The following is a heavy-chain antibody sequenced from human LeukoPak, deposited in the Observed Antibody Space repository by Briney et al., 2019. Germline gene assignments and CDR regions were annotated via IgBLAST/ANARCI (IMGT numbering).Heavy chain of an antibody. CDR1: GFTFSSYA. CDR2: ISYDGSNK. V-gene: IGHV3-30-3*01. CDR3: ARVDYYGSGSYYNFLDYYYGMDV. D-gene: IGHD3-10*01. J-gene: IGHJ6*02. Sequence: PGGSLRLSCAASGFTFSSYAMHWVRQAPGKGLEWVAVISYDGSNKYYADSVKGRFTISRDNSKNMLYLQMNSLRAEDTAVYYCARVDYYGSGSYYNFLDYYYGMDVWGQGTTVTVSS.